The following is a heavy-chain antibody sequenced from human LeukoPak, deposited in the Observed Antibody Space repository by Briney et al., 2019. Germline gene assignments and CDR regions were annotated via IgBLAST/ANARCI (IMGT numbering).Heavy chain of an antibody. CDR2: IGGGGITT. Sequence: GRSLRLSCTTSGFTFNNYAMSWVRQAPGKGLDWFSAIGGGGITTYYADSVKGRFTISRDNSKGTLYLQMNSLRVEDTAVYYCAKGSDGYRPYYFDYWGQGTLVAVSS. CDR3: AKGSDGYRPYYFDY. D-gene: IGHD3-16*02. J-gene: IGHJ4*02. CDR1: GFTFNNYA. V-gene: IGHV3-23*01.